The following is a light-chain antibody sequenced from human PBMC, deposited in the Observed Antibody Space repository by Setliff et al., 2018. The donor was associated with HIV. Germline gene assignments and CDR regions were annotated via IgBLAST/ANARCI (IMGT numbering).Light chain of an antibody. J-gene: IGLJ2*01. Sequence: QSALTQPASVSGSPGQSITISCTGTSSDVGGYNYVSWYQQHPGKAPKLMIYDVSKRPSGVSNRFSGSKSGNTASLTNSGLQAEDEADYYCTSYTSYSSVVFGGGTKVTVL. CDR3: TSYTSYSSVV. CDR2: DVS. V-gene: IGLV2-14*01. CDR1: SSDVGGYNY.